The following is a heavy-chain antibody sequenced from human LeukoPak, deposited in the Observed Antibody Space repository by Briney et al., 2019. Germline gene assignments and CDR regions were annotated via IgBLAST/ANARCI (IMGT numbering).Heavy chain of an antibody. CDR1: GGSIGSRDFY. CDR3: ARQGLWRYASY. V-gene: IGHV4-39*01. CDR2: IYYSGST. Sequence: SETLSLTCTVSGGSIGSRDFYWGWIRRPPGKGLEWIGGIYYSGSTYYNPSLKSRVTISVDTSKNQFSLKLRSVTAADTAVYYCARQGLWRYASYWGQGSLVTVSS. D-gene: IGHD3-16*01. J-gene: IGHJ4*02.